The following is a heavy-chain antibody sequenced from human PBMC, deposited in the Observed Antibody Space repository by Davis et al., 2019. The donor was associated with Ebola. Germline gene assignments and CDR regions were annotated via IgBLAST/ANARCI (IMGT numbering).Heavy chain of an antibody. CDR3: ARGVVGATLH. J-gene: IGHJ4*02. Sequence: PGGSLRLSCAASGFTFSSYNMHWVRQAPGKGLVWVSRINDDGSNTSYADSVKGRFTISRDNAKNTLYLQMNSLRAEDTAVYYCARGVVGATLHWGQGTLVTVSS. CDR1: GFTFSSYN. D-gene: IGHD1-26*01. V-gene: IGHV3-74*01. CDR2: INDDGSNT.